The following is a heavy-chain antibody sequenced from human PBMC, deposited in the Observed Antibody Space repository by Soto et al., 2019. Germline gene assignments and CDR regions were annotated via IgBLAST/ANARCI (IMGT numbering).Heavy chain of an antibody. CDR1: GGSFSGYY. CDR2: INHSGST. V-gene: IGHV4-34*01. J-gene: IGHJ6*02. D-gene: IGHD2-2*02. CDR3: ARGRILLGLLYNYYYYGMDV. Sequence: QVQLQQWGAGLLKPSETLSLTCAVYGGSFSGYYWSWIRQPPGKGLEWIGEINHSGSTNYNPSLKSRVTISVDMSKNQFSLKLSSVTAADTAVSYCARGRILLGLLYNYYYYGMDVWGQGTTVTVSS.